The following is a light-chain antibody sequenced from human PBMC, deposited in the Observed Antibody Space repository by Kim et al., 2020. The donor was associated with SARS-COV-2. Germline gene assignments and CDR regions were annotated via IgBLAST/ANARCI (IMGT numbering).Light chain of an antibody. V-gene: IGLV2-14*01. CDR1: SSDVGGYNY. CDR2: DVS. Sequence: LTQPASVSGSPGQSITISCTGTSSDVGGYNYVSWYQQHPGKAPKLMIYDVSKRPSGVSNRFSGSKSGNTASLTISVLQAEDETAYYCSSYTSSSTFYVFGTGTKVTVL. J-gene: IGLJ1*01. CDR3: SSYTSSSTFYV.